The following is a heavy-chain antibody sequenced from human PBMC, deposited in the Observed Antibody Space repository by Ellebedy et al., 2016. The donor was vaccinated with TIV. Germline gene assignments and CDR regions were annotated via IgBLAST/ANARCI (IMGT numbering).Heavy chain of an antibody. CDR3: RQFYYDILTGDSRPDY. D-gene: IGHD3-9*01. CDR1: GGSVSSYSYY. Sequence: SETLSLTCNVSGGSVSSYSYYSGWIRQPAGKGLEWIGEIYYSGSTFYNPSLKSRVTISVDTPKNQFSLQLTSVTAADTAVYYCRQFYYDILTGDSRPDYWGQGTLVTVSS. CDR2: IYYSGST. J-gene: IGHJ4*02. V-gene: IGHV4-39*07.